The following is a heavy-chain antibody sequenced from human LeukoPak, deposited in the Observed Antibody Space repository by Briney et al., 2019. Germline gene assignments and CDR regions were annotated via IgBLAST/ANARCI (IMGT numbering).Heavy chain of an antibody. D-gene: IGHD6-19*01. CDR2: IIPIFGTA. J-gene: IGHJ6*02. V-gene: IGHV1-69*13. Sequence: SVKVSCKASGGTFISYAIGWVRQAPGQGLEWMGGIIPIFGTANYAQKFQGRVTITADESTSTAYMELSSLRSEDTAVYYCARAELGWLVPDARLDYYYGMDVWGQGTTVTVSS. CDR1: GGTFISYA. CDR3: ARAELGWLVPDARLDYYYGMDV.